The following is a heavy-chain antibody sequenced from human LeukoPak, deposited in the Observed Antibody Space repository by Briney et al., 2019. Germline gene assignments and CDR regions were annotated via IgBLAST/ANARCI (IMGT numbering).Heavy chain of an antibody. CDR3: AKGHCGGDCSLFNY. V-gene: IGHV3-9*01. CDR2: ITWNSGRI. J-gene: IGHJ4*02. Sequence: PGVSLRLSCAASGFTFDDYAMHWVRQAPGKGLEWVSGITWNSGRIDYADSVKGRFTISGDNAKNSLYLQMNSLRTEDTALYYCAKGHCGGDCSLFNYWGQGTLVTVSS. CDR1: GFTFDDYA. D-gene: IGHD2-21*02.